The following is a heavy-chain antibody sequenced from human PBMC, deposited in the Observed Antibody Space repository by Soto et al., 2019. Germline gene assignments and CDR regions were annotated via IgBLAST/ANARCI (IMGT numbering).Heavy chain of an antibody. CDR3: ANARYCGGGRCYGLPYYYGVDV. CDR2: ISGSGAGT. Sequence: EVHLLESGGGLVQPGGSLRLSCAASGFPFSSYAMSWVRQAPGKGLEWVSGISGSGAGTYYAESVQGRFTISRDNSEDTAYMEMNSLRAEDTAVYYCANARYCGGGRCYGLPYYYGVDVWGQGTTVTVSS. D-gene: IGHD2-15*01. CDR1: GFPFSSYA. J-gene: IGHJ6*02. V-gene: IGHV3-23*01.